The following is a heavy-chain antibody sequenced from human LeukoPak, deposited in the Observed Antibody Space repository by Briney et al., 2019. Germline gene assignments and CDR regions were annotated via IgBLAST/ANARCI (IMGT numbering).Heavy chain of an antibody. J-gene: IGHJ3*02. Sequence: GESLKISWKGSGYSFSCYWIGLVRQMPGKGVEWRGIIYPGDSDTRYSPSLQGQVTISTDKFITTAYLQWSSLKPSDTAMYYCATARPHRGFDIWGQGPMVPVPS. CDR1: GYSFSCYW. V-gene: IGHV5-51*01. CDR3: ATARPHRGFDI. CDR2: IYPGDSDT.